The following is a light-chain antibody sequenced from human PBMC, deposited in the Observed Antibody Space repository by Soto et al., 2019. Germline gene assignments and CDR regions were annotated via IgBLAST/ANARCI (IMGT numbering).Light chain of an antibody. CDR1: QSVSTSS. Sequence: IVMTQSPATLSVSPGERAALSWRASQSVSTSSLAWYQQKGGQAPRLLIHGASSRATGIPDRFSGSGSGTDFTLTISRLEPEDFAVYYCQQYTTSSWTFGQGTKVDIK. CDR3: QQYTTSSWT. J-gene: IGKJ1*01. CDR2: GAS. V-gene: IGKV3-20*01.